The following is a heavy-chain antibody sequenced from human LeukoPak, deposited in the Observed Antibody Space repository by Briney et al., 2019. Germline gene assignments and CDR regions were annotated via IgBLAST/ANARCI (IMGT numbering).Heavy chain of an antibody. D-gene: IGHD3-22*01. CDR2: ISGRSGST. Sequence: GGSLRLSCAASGFRFSNYAMSWFRKAPGKGLEWVSAISGRSGSTYYADSVKGRFTISRDNSKNTLYLQMNSLRAKDTAVYYCAKSYDTSGYGSYDAFDIWGQGTMVTVSS. CDR1: GFRFSNYA. J-gene: IGHJ3*02. V-gene: IGHV3-23*01. CDR3: AKSYDTSGYGSYDAFDI.